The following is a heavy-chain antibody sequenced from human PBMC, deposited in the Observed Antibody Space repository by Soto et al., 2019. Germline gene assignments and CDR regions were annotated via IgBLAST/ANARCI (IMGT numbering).Heavy chain of an antibody. Sequence: ASVKVSCKASGYTFTSYGISWVRQAPGQGLEWMGWISAYNGNTNYAQKLQGRVTMTTDTSTSTAYMELRSLRSDDTAVYYCARSGSSSWYGMVYYYYNGMDVWGQGTTVTVSS. CDR3: ARSGSSSWYGMVYYYYNGMDV. CDR1: GYTFTSYG. CDR2: ISAYNGNT. J-gene: IGHJ6*02. V-gene: IGHV1-18*01. D-gene: IGHD6-13*01.